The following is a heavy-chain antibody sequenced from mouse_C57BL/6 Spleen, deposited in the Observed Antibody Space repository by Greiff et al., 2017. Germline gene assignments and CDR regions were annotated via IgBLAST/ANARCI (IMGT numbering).Heavy chain of an antibody. CDR2: INPNNGGT. Sequence: VQLQQSGPELVKPGASVKMSCKASGYTFTDYNMHWVKQSHGKSLEWIGYINPNNGGTSYNQKFKGKATLTVNKSSSTAYMELRSLTSEDSAVYYCARPLYYGSSHFDYWGQGTTLTVSS. CDR3: ARPLYYGSSHFDY. D-gene: IGHD1-1*01. V-gene: IGHV1-22*01. CDR1: GYTFTDYN. J-gene: IGHJ2*01.